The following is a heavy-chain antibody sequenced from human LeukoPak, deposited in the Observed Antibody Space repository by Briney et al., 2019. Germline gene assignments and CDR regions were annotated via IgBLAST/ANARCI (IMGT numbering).Heavy chain of an antibody. V-gene: IGHV5-51*01. CDR3: ARRQASCSNGVCYTLYDMDV. CDR1: GYSFNSYW. J-gene: IGHJ6*02. Sequence: HGESLKLSCKGFGYSFNSYWIGWVRQMPGKGLEWMGIIYPGDPDTRYSPSFQGQVTISADKSISTAYLQWSSLKASDTAMYYCARRQASCSNGVCYTLYDMDVWGQGTTVTVSS. D-gene: IGHD2-8*01. CDR2: IYPGDPDT.